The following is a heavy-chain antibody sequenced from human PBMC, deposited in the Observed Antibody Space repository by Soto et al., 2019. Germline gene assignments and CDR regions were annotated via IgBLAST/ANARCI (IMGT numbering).Heavy chain of an antibody. Sequence: QVQLVQSGAEVKKTGASVKVSCKASGYTFTSYAMHWVRQAPGQRLEWMGWINAGDGNTKYSQKFQSRVTITRDTSASTAYMELSSLRSEDTAVYYSASSFTVPVAIGYWGQGTLVTVSS. D-gene: IGHD2-2*02. CDR3: ASSFTVPVAIGY. CDR1: GYTFTSYA. V-gene: IGHV1-3*01. J-gene: IGHJ4*02. CDR2: INAGDGNT.